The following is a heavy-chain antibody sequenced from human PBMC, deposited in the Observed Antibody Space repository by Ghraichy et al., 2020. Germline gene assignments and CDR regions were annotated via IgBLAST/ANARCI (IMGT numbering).Heavy chain of an antibody. CDR2: IHYSGST. D-gene: IGHD6-13*01. Sequence: SETLSLTCSVSGGSIGSYYWTWIRQPPGKGLEWIGYIHYSGSTNYNPSLKSRVTISGDTSKNQLFLKLSSVTAADTAVYYCARHYGSSWNNWFDPWGQGTLVTVSS. V-gene: IGHV4-59*08. J-gene: IGHJ5*02. CDR3: ARHYGSSWNNWFDP. CDR1: GGSIGSYY.